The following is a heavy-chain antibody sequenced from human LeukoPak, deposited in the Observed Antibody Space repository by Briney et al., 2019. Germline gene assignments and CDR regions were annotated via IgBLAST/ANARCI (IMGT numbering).Heavy chain of an antibody. CDR1: GFTFSDYY. CDR3: ASGRGFSN. CDR2: IKQDGSEK. Sequence: PGGSLRLSCAASGFTFSDYYMSWIRQAPGEGLEWVANIKQDGSEKYYVDSVKGRFTISRDNAKNSLYLQMNSLRVEDTAVYYCASGRGFSNWGQGILVTVSS. V-gene: IGHV3-7*01. J-gene: IGHJ4*02. D-gene: IGHD3-22*01.